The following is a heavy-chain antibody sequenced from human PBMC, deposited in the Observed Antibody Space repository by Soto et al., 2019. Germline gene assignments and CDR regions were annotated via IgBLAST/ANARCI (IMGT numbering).Heavy chain of an antibody. V-gene: IGHV4-30-4*01. CDR2: IYYSGST. CDR1: RGSISSGAYY. J-gene: IGHJ5*02. Sequence: SQTLSLTCTVSRGSISSGAYYWSSIRQPPGNGLQWIGYIYYSGSTYYNPSLKSRVTISVDTSKNQFSLKLSSVTAANTAVSYYARDLRSEHTCFGPWGKGNLIAVSA. D-gene: IGHD2-21*01. CDR3: ARDLRSEHTCFGP.